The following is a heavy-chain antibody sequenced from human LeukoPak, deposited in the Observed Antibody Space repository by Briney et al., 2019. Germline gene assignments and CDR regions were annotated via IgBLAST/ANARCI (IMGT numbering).Heavy chain of an antibody. Sequence: GGSLRLSCAASGLTFSSYAMSWVRQAPGKGLEWVSAISGSGHSTYYADPVKGRFTISRDNSKNTLYLQMNSLRAEDTAVYYCAKEDGYNLNPLDYWGQGTLVTVSS. V-gene: IGHV3-23*01. D-gene: IGHD5-24*01. J-gene: IGHJ4*02. CDR1: GLTFSSYA. CDR2: ISGSGHST. CDR3: AKEDGYNLNPLDY.